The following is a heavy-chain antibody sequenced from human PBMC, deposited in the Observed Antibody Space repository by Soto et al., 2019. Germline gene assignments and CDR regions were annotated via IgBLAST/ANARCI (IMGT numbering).Heavy chain of an antibody. CDR1: GFTFRIYW. J-gene: IGHJ4*02. V-gene: IGHV3-74*01. CDR3: VRGTSDWPGIDY. Sequence: EVQLVESGGGLVQPGGSLRLSCSASGFTFRIYWMHWARQAPGKGLEWVSYISSADTDYAGSVQGRFTISRDNAKNTLYLQMNSLRAEDTAVYYCVRGTSDWPGIDYWGQGTLVTVS. D-gene: IGHD2-21*02. CDR2: ISSADT.